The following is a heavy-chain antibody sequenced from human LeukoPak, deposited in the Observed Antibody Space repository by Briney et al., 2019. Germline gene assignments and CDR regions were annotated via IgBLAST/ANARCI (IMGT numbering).Heavy chain of an antibody. J-gene: IGHJ4*02. CDR2: ISSSGSTI. Sequence: GGSLRLSCAASGFTFRSCAMSWVRQASGKGLEWVSYISSSGSTIYYADSVKGRFTISRDNAKNSLYLQMNSLRAEDTAVYYCASSDCSSTSCPIDYWGQGTLVTVSS. D-gene: IGHD2-2*01. CDR3: ASSDCSSTSCPIDY. V-gene: IGHV3-48*03. CDR1: GFTFRSCA.